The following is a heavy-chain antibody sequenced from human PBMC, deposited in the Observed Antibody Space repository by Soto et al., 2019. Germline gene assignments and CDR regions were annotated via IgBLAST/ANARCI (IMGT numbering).Heavy chain of an antibody. V-gene: IGHV1-2*02. CDR1: GYTFTAHY. Sequence: GDAGKGTCEATGYTFTAHYMHWVRQAPGQGLEWMGWINLNSGGTKSAQKLQGRVTMTRDTSISTAYMELTRLRSDDTAVYYCASDPYSVRSYYTSWNFYILFPRNWGQGTPVTAS. D-gene: IGHD3-10*01. CDR3: ASDPYSVRSYYTSWNFYILFPRN. CDR2: INLNSGGT. J-gene: IGHJ4*02.